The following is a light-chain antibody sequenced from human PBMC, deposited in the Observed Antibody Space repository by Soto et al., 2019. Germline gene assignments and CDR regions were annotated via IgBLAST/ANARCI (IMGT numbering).Light chain of an antibody. CDR2: MGS. CDR3: MQALQTPWT. Sequence: DIVMTQSPLSLPVTPGEPASISCRSSQSLLHSDGYNYLDWYLQRPGQSPQLLICMGSDRASGVPDRFSGSVSGTDFTLTISRVEAEDFGIYYCMQALQTPWTFGQGTQVEIK. V-gene: IGKV2-28*01. CDR1: QSLLHSDGYNY. J-gene: IGKJ1*01.